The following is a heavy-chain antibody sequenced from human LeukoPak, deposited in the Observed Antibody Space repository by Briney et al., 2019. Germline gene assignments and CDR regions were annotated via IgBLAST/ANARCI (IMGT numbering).Heavy chain of an antibody. CDR3: ARDPIHRDDYNAE. CDR1: GGSISSYY. Sequence: SETLSLTCTVSGGSISSYYWSWIRQPAGKGLEWIGRIYTSGSTNYHPSLKSRVTMSIDTSKNQVSLKLNSVTAADTAVYYCARDPIHRDDYNAEWGQGVLVSISS. CDR2: IYTSGST. V-gene: IGHV4-4*07. D-gene: IGHD5-24*01. J-gene: IGHJ4*02.